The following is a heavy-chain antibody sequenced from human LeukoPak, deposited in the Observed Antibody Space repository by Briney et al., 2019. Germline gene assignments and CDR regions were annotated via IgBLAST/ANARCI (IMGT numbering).Heavy chain of an antibody. CDR3: AGESNQFDSDTYSYYYYYMDV. D-gene: IGHD1-14*01. V-gene: IGHV4-4*07. CDR1: GGSISSYY. CDR2: IYTSGST. Sequence: PSETLSLTCTVSGGSISSYYWSWIRQPAGKGLERIGRIYTSGSTNYNPSLKSRVTMSVDTSKNQFSLKLSSVTAADTAVYYCAGESNQFDSDTYSYYYYYMDVWGKGTTVTISS. J-gene: IGHJ6*03.